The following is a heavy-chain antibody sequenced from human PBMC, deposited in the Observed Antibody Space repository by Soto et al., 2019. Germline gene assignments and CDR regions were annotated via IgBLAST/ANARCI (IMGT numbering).Heavy chain of an antibody. CDR1: GGSISSYY. CDR2: IYYSGST. D-gene: IGHD1-26*01. Sequence: SETLSLTCTVSGGSISSYYWSWIRQPPGKGLEWIGYIYYSGSTNYNPSLKSRVTISVDTSKNQVSLKLSSVTAADTAVYYCARGGATAYYFDYWGQGTLVTVSS. CDR3: ARGGATAYYFDY. J-gene: IGHJ4*02. V-gene: IGHV4-59*01.